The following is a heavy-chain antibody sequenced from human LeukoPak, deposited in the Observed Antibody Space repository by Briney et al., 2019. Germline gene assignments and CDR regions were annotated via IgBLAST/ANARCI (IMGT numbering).Heavy chain of an antibody. CDR1: GFTFSNAW. CDR3: TRGGDIAVAPTEMIRGDFDY. V-gene: IGHV3-7*01. J-gene: IGHJ4*02. CDR2: IKQDGSDK. D-gene: IGHD2-2*01. Sequence: GGSLRLSCAASGFTFSNAWMSWVRQAPGKGLEWVANIKQDGSDKYYVDPVKGRFTISRDNAKNSLYLQMDSLRAGDTAVYYCTRGGDIAVAPTEMIRGDFDYWGQGTLVTVSS.